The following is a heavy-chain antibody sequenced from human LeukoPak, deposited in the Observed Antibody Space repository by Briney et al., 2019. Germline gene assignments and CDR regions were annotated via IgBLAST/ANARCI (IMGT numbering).Heavy chain of an antibody. CDR1: GFTFSSYG. CDR3: ARSGTYYYDSSGYYFFDY. D-gene: IGHD3-22*01. CDR2: IRYDGSYT. V-gene: IGHV3-30*02. J-gene: IGHJ4*02. Sequence: GGSLRLSCAASGFTFSSYGMHWVRQAPGKGLEWVAFIRYDGSYTYYADSVKGRFTISRDNSKNTLYLQMNSLRAEDTAVYYCARSGTYYYDSSGYYFFDYWGQGTLVTVSS.